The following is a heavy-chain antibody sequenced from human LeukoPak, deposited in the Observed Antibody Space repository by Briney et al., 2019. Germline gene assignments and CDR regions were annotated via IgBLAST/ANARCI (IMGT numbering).Heavy chain of an antibody. CDR2: ISAYNGNT. CDR3: TRASEYSSSSDWFDP. CDR1: GNTFSNYG. Sequence: ASVKVSCKASGNTFSNYGISWVRQAPGQGLEWMGWISAYNGNTNYAQKIQGRVTMTTDTSTSTAYMELRRLRSDDTAVYYCTRASEYSSSSDWFDPWGQGTLVTVSS. J-gene: IGHJ5*02. V-gene: IGHV1-18*01. D-gene: IGHD6-6*01.